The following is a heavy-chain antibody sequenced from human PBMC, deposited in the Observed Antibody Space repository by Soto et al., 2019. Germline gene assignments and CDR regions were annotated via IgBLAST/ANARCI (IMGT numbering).Heavy chain of an antibody. D-gene: IGHD3-10*01. CDR2: ISSSGSTA. J-gene: IGHJ4*02. Sequence: GGSLRLSCAASGFTFSRFELHWVRQAPGKGLEWISYISSSGSTAYYASSVEGRSTISRDNANNSVYLQMDSLRAEDTALYYCTRAAWFPYLSFYWGQGALVTVSS. V-gene: IGHV3-48*03. CDR1: GFTFSRFE. CDR3: TRAAWFPYLSFY.